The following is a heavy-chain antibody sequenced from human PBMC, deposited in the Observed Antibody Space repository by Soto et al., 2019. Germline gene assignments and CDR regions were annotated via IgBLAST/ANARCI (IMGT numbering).Heavy chain of an antibody. V-gene: IGHV1-69*13. J-gene: IGHJ4*02. CDR1: GGTFSSYA. CDR2: IIPIFGTA. D-gene: IGHD3-9*01. CDR3: ARGRELRYFDWLLGPHDY. Sequence: GASVKVSCKASGGTFSSYATSWVRQAPGQGLEWMGGIIPIFGTANYAQKFQGRVTITADESTSTAYMELSSLRSEDTAVYYCARGRELRYFDWLLGPHDYWGQGTLVTVSS.